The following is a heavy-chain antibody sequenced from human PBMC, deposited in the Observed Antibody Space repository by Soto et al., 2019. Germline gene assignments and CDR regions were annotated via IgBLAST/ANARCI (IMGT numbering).Heavy chain of an antibody. Sequence: SRTLSLTCAISGDSVSGNSAAWNWIRQSPSRGLEWLGRTYYRSRWYNDYAVSVKSRITVTPDTSKNQFSLHLNSVTPEDTAVYYCARELPYYVSSDSYLDYWGQGALVTVSS. CDR2: TYYRSRWYN. D-gene: IGHD3-16*01. V-gene: IGHV6-1*01. CDR1: GDSVSGNSAA. CDR3: ARELPYYVSSDSYLDY. J-gene: IGHJ4*02.